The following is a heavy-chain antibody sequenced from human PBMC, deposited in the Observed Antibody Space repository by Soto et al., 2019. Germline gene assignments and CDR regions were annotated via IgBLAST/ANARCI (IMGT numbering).Heavy chain of an antibody. CDR2: ISWNSGSI. CDR3: AKDITGSWPHDAFDI. Sequence: GGSLRLSCAASGFTFDDYAMHWVRQAPGKGLEWVSGISWNSGSIGYADSVKGRFTISRDNAKNSLYLQMNSLRAEDTALYYCAKDITGSWPHDAFDIWGQGTMVTVSS. CDR1: GFTFDDYA. J-gene: IGHJ3*02. V-gene: IGHV3-9*01. D-gene: IGHD6-13*01.